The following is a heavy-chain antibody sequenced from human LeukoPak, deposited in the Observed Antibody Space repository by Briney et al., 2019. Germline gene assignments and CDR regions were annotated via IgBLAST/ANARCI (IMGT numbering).Heavy chain of an antibody. CDR1: VESISPCSYY. Sequence: SETLSLTCTLSVESISPCSYYWGWIRQPPGKGLEWIGSIYYSGSTYYNPSLKSRVTISVDTSKNQFSLKLSAVTAADTAVYYGARQLYSSGWYSDYWGQGTLVTVSS. D-gene: IGHD6-19*01. V-gene: IGHV4-39*01. J-gene: IGHJ4*02. CDR2: IYYSGST. CDR3: ARQLYSSGWYSDY.